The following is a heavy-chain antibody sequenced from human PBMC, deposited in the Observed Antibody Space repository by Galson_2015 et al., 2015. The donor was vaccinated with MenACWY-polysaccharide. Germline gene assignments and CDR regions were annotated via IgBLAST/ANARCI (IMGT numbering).Heavy chain of an antibody. J-gene: IGHJ6*02. CDR1: GFTFSIYA. CDR2: FSGTGGST. D-gene: IGHD6-13*01. CDR3: TRAIAGYYGMDV. Sequence: SLRLSCAASGFTFSIYAMTWVRQAPGKGPEWVSTFSGTGGSTYYADSLKGRFIISRDNSKNTLYLQMNSLTAEDTAVYYCTRAIAGYYGMDVWGQGTTVTVSS. V-gene: IGHV3-23*01.